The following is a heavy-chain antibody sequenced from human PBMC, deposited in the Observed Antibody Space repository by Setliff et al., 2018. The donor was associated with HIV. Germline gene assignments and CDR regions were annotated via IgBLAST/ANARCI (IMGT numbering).Heavy chain of an antibody. CDR1: GGYFSGYY. Sequence: SETLSLTCAVYGGYFSGYYWGWIRQPPGKGLEWIVNIYHSGDTHYNPSLKSRVTMSVDTSKNQFSLKLSSVTAADTAVYYCAREPYGDYSDYWGQGTLVTVSS. CDR3: AREPYGDYSDY. CDR2: IYHSGDT. D-gene: IGHD4-17*01. J-gene: IGHJ4*02. V-gene: IGHV4-34*01.